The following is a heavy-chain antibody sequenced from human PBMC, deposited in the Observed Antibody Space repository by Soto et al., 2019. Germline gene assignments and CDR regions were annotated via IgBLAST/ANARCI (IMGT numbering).Heavy chain of an antibody. V-gene: IGHV3-11*05. D-gene: IGHD6-19*01. Sequence: QVQLEESGGGLVKPGGSLRLSCAASGFTFSAVYMSWIRQAPNKGLEYISYISSSGTSANYADSVKGRFTISRDNAKNSLYLQMNSLSAEDTAVYYCARDRGAVTGKYFDYWGQGALVTVSS. CDR3: ARDRGAVTGKYFDY. J-gene: IGHJ4*02. CDR1: GFTFSAVY. CDR2: ISSSGTSA.